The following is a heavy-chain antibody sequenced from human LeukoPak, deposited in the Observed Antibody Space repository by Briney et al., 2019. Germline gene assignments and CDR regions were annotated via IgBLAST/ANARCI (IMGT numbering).Heavy chain of an antibody. J-gene: IGHJ3*02. CDR3: ARYTAHDAFDI. Sequence: GGSLRLSCAASGFTFSDHYMDWVRQAPGKGLEWVGRTRNKANSYTTEYAASVEGRFTISRDDSKNSLYLQMNSLKTEDTAVYYCARYTAHDAFDIWGQGTMVTVSS. V-gene: IGHV3-72*01. CDR2: TRNKANSYTT. CDR1: GFTFSDHY. D-gene: IGHD3-16*02.